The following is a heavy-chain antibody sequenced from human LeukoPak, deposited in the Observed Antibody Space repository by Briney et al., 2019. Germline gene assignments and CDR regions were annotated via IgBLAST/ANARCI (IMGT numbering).Heavy chain of an antibody. CDR1: GYTFTSYG. CDR3: ARLPYYYDSSGPGSMTY. Sequence: GASVKVPCKASGYTFTSYGISWVRQAPGQGLEWMGWISAYNGNTNYAQKLQGRVTMTTDTSTSTAYMELRSLRSDDTAVYYCARLPYYYDSSGPGSMTYWGQGTLVTVSS. CDR2: ISAYNGNT. J-gene: IGHJ4*02. V-gene: IGHV1-18*01. D-gene: IGHD3-22*01.